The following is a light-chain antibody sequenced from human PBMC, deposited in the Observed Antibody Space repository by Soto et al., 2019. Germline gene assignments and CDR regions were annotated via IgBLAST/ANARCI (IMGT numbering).Light chain of an antibody. Sequence: QSVLTQPPSASGTPGQRVTISCSGGSSNIGSNIVNWYQQLPGTAPKLLIYSNNQRPSGVPDRFSGSKSGTSASLAISGLQSEDEADYYCAAWDGSLNGWVFGGGTQLTVL. CDR1: SSNIGSNI. CDR3: AAWDGSLNGWV. V-gene: IGLV1-44*01. CDR2: SNN. J-gene: IGLJ3*02.